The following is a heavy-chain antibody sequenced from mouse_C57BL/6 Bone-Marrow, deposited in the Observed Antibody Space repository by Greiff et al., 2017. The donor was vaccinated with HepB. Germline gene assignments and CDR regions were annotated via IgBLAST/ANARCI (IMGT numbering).Heavy chain of an antibody. CDR3: THLLLGNFDY. J-gene: IGHJ2*01. Sequence: EVKLMESGAELVRPGASVKLSCTASGFNIKDDYMHWVKQRPEQGLEWIGWIDPENGDTEYASKFQGKATITADTSSNTAYLQLSSLTSEDTAVYYCTHLLLGNFDYWGQGTTLTVSS. V-gene: IGHV14-4*01. CDR2: IDPENGDT. CDR1: GFNIKDDY. D-gene: IGHD2-10*01.